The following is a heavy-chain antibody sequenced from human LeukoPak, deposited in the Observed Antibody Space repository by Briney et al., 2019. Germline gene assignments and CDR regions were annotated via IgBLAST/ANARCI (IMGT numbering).Heavy chain of an antibody. D-gene: IGHD3-10*01. Sequence: GGSLRPSCAASGFTFSSYWMHWVRQAPGKGLEWVSAITNSGGTTYYADSVKGRFTISRDNSKNTLYLQMNSLRAEDTAVYYCAKFLGVSVWYGISGPWGQGTLVTVSS. J-gene: IGHJ5*02. CDR3: AKFLGVSVWYGISGP. V-gene: IGHV3-23*01. CDR2: ITNSGGTT. CDR1: GFTFSSYW.